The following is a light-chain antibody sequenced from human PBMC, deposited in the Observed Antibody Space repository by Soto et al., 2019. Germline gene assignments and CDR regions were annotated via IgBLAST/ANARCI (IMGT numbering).Light chain of an antibody. J-gene: IGKJ4*01. Sequence: EIVLTQSPGTLSLSPGERATLSCRASQSVSSSYLAWYQQKPGQAPRLLIYGASSRATGIPDRFSGSGSGTDFNLTISRLEPEDFAVYYGQQYGSSPLTFGGGTKVQIK. CDR1: QSVSSSY. CDR3: QQYGSSPLT. CDR2: GAS. V-gene: IGKV3-20*01.